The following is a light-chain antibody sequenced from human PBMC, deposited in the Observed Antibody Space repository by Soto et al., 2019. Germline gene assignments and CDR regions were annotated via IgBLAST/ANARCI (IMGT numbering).Light chain of an antibody. Sequence: IQMTQSPSSLSASVVDRASITCRASQSIGTFLDWYQQKPGEAPNLLIHSASTWYTGVPSRFSGSGSGTDFTLTISRLQPEDFATYSCQQSYSTMTFGQGTKVDIK. CDR3: QQSYSTMT. CDR2: SAS. J-gene: IGKJ1*01. V-gene: IGKV1-39*01. CDR1: QSIGTF.